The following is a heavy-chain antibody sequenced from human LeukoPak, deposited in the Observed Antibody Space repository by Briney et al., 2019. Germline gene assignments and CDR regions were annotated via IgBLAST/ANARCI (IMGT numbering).Heavy chain of an antibody. CDR2: ITSKNEGGRI. CDR1: GYTFSEVW. CDR3: NNRAAR. V-gene: IGHV3-15*01. J-gene: IGHJ4*01. Sequence: GGSLRLSCAASGYTFSEVWMSWVRQAPGKGLEWVGRITSKNEGGRITHAAPVGGRFTISRDDSKNMFYLQMNSLTTEGTAVYYCNNRAARWGQGTLVTVSS. D-gene: IGHD2-15*01.